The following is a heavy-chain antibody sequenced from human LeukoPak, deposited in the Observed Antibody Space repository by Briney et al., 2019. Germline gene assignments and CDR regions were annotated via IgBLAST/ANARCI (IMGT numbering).Heavy chain of an antibody. D-gene: IGHD1-26*01. CDR2: VYHSGST. J-gene: IGHJ4*02. CDR1: GYSISSDY. V-gene: IGHV4-38-2*01. Sequence: SETLSLTCAVSGYSISSDYWGWIRQPPGKGLEWIGNVYHSGSTYKNPSLKSRVSISLDTSNNQFPLKLTSVTAADTAIYYCARLSGAPVRHPIYHFDYWGQGTLVTVSS. CDR3: ARLSGAPVRHPIYHFDY.